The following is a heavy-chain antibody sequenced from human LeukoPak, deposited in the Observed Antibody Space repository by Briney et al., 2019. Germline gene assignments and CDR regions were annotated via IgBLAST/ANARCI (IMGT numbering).Heavy chain of an antibody. CDR1: GFTFSDYY. V-gene: IGHV3-11*01. Sequence: GGSLRLSCASSGFTFSDYYMRWIRQAPGKGLEWVSYISSSGSTIYYADSVKGRFTISRDNAKNSLYLQMNSLRAEDTAVYYCGPWVVPAAILRTSYGMDVWGQGTTVTVSS. CDR2: ISSSGSTI. CDR3: GPWVVPAAILRTSYGMDV. J-gene: IGHJ6*02. D-gene: IGHD2-2*01.